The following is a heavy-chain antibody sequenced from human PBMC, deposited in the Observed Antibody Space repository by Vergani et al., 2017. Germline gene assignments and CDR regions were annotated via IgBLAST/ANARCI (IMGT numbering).Heavy chain of an antibody. CDR1: GGSFSGYY. CDR3: ARGQDEFVFDY. D-gene: IGHD3-10*01. V-gene: IGHV4-34*01. CDR2: INHSGST. J-gene: IGHJ4*02. Sequence: QVQLQQWGAGLLKPSETLSLTCAVYGGSFSGYYWSWIRQPPGKGLEWIGEINHSGSTNYNPSLKRRGTIAVDTSKNQFSLKLSSVTAADTAVYYCARGQDEFVFDYWGQGTLVTVSS.